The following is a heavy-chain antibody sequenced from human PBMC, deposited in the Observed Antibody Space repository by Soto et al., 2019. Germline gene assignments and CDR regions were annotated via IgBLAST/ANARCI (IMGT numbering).Heavy chain of an antibody. CDR2: INHSGST. Sequence: PSETLSLTCAVYGGSFSGYYWSWIRQPPGKGLEWIGEINHSGSTNYNPSLKSRVTISVDTSKNQFSLKLSSVTAADTAVYYCERFEGYCSGGSCSHYYGMDVWGQGTTVTVSS. V-gene: IGHV4-34*01. CDR1: GGSFSGYY. D-gene: IGHD2-15*01. CDR3: ERFEGYCSGGSCSHYYGMDV. J-gene: IGHJ6*02.